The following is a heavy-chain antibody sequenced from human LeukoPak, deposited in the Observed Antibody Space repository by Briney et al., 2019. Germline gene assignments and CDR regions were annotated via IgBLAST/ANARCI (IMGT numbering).Heavy chain of an antibody. V-gene: IGHV1-2*02. J-gene: IGHJ5*02. CDR3: AREDIVVVPAAKSRWFEP. D-gene: IGHD2-2*01. CDR2: INPNSGGT. CDR1: GYTFTGYY. Sequence: GASVKVSCKASGYTFTGYYMHWVRQAPGQGLEWMGWINPNSGGTNYAQKFQGRVTMTRDTSISTAYMELSRLRSDDTAVYYCAREDIVVVPAAKSRWFEPWGQGTLVTVSS.